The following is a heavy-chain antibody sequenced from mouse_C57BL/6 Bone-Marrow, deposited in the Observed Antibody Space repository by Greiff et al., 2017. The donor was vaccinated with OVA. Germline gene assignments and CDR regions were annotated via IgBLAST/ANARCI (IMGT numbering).Heavy chain of an antibody. J-gene: IGHJ2*02. CDR2: IAPSDSYI. CDR1: GYTFTNYW. CDR3: AHYCSRLYLHY. V-gene: IGHV1-59*01. Sequence: QVQLKQPGAELVRPGTSVKLSCKASGYTFTNYWMHWVKQRPGQGLEWIGVIAPSDSYINYNQKFKGRATLTVDTSSSTAYMHLSSLTSEDSAVYYCAHYCSRLYLHYWGQGTSLPVSS. D-gene: IGHD1-1*01.